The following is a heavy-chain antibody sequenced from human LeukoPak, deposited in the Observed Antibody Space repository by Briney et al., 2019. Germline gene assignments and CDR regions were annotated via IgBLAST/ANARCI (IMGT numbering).Heavy chain of an antibody. J-gene: IGHJ6*02. Sequence: GASVKVSCKASGYTLTSYGISWVRQAPGQGLEWMGWISAYNGNTNYAQKLQGRVTMTTDTSTSTAYMELRSLRSDDTAVYYCARESLGGDYYYYYGMDVWGQGTTVTVSS. D-gene: IGHD2-21*02. CDR2: ISAYNGNT. CDR3: ARESLGGDYYYYYGMDV. V-gene: IGHV1-18*01. CDR1: GYTLTSYG.